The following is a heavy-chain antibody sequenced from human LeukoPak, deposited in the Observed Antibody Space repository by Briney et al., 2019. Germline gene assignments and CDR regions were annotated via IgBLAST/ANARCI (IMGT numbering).Heavy chain of an antibody. CDR2: ISAYNGNT. CDR1: GYTFTSYG. Sequence: GASVKVSCKASGYTFTSYGISWVRQAPGQGLEWMGWISAYNGNTNYAQKLQGRVTMTTDTSTSTGYMELRSLRSDDTAVYYCARHAGYTSGWYWYFDLWGRGTLVTVSS. V-gene: IGHV1-18*01. J-gene: IGHJ2*01. CDR3: ARHAGYTSGWYWYFDL. D-gene: IGHD6-19*01.